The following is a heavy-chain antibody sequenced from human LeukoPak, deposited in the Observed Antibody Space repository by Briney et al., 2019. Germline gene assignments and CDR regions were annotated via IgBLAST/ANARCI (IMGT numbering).Heavy chain of an antibody. Sequence: ASVKVSCKASVYTFTSYYMHWVRQAPGQGLEWMGIINPSGGSTSYAQKFQGRVTMTRDMSTSTVYMELSSLRSEDTAVYYCARAAADPGYMDVWGKGTTVTVSS. CDR3: ARAAADPGYMDV. CDR2: INPSGGST. V-gene: IGHV1-46*01. CDR1: VYTFTSYY. J-gene: IGHJ6*03. D-gene: IGHD6-13*01.